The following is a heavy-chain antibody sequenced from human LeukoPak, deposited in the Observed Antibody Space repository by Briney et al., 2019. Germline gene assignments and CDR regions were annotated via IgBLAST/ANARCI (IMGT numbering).Heavy chain of an antibody. CDR2: ISGSGGST. V-gene: IGHV3-23*01. J-gene: IGHJ4*02. CDR1: GFTFSNYG. CDR3: AKDIYGSGSYYPDY. Sequence: GGSLRLSCAASGFTFSNYGMSWVRQAPGKGLEWVSAISGSGGSTNYADSVKGRFTISRDNSKNTLHLQMNSLRAEDTAVYYCAKDIYGSGSYYPDYWGQGTLVTVSS. D-gene: IGHD3-10*01.